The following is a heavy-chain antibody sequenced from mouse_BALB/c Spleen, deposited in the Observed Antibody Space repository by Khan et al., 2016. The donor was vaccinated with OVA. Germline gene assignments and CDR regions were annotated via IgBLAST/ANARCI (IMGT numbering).Heavy chain of an antibody. D-gene: IGHD2-3*01. J-gene: IGHJ3*01. CDR3: ARQGGIYDGPFDY. Sequence: EVELVESGGGLVKPGGSLKLSCAASGFTFSSYAMSWVRQTPEKRLEWVATISSGGSYTYYPDSVKGRFTISRDNAKNTLYLQMSSLRSEETAMYYCARQGGIYDGPFDYWGQGTLVTVSA. V-gene: IGHV5-9-3*01. CDR1: GFTFSSYA. CDR2: ISSGGSYT.